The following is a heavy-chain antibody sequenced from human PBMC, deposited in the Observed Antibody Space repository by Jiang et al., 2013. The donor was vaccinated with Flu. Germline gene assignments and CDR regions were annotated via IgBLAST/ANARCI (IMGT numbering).Heavy chain of an antibody. CDR2: IYWDDDK. Sequence: KPTQTLTLTCTFSGFSLSTSGVGVGWIRQPPGKALEWLALIYWDDDKRYRSRLTITKDTSKNQVVLTMTNMDPVDAATYYCAHRRESGSYYFDYWGQGTLVTVSS. D-gene: IGHD1-26*01. J-gene: IGHJ4*02. CDR3: AHRRESGSYYFDY. CDR1: GFSLSTSGVG. V-gene: IGHV2-5*02.